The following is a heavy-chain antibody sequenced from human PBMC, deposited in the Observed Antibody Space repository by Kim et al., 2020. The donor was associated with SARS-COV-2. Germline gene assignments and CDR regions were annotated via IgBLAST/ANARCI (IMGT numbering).Heavy chain of an antibody. Sequence: SETLSLTCTVSGGSISSGGYYWSWIRQHPGKGLEWIGYIYYSGSTYYNPSLKSRVTISVDTSKNQFSLKLSSVTAADTAVYYCARCTTDHYYYYGMDVWGQGTTVTVSS. D-gene: IGHD2-8*01. CDR1: GGSISSGGYY. CDR3: ARCTTDHYYYYGMDV. V-gene: IGHV4-31*03. J-gene: IGHJ6*02. CDR2: IYYSGST.